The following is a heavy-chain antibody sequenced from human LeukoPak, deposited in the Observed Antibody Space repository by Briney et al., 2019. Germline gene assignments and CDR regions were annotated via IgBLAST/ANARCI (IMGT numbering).Heavy chain of an antibody. CDR3: ARRQDIATGYNFDY. CDR1: GYRFTIYW. D-gene: IGHD3-9*01. Sequence: GESLKISCQVSGYRFTIYWIGWVRQMPGKGREWMWIIYPGDSDTRYSPSFQGQVTISADKSISTVYLQWSSVEASHNAMYYCARRQDIATGYNFDYWGQGTLVTVSS. CDR2: IYPGDSDT. V-gene: IGHV5-51*01. J-gene: IGHJ4*02.